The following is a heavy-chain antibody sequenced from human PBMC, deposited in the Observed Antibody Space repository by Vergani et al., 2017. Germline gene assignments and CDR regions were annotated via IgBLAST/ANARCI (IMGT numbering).Heavy chain of an antibody. D-gene: IGHD5-24*01. CDR1: GGTFSSYA. Sequence: QVQLVQSGAEVKKPGSSVKVSCKASGGTFSSYAISWVRQAPGQGLEWMGRIIPILGIANYAQKFQGRVTITADKSTSTAYLELSSLSSEDTAVYYCASSEAWRWVQLNDGYYFDYWGQGTLVTVSS. J-gene: IGHJ4*02. V-gene: IGHV1-69*04. CDR3: ASSEAWRWVQLNDGYYFDY. CDR2: IIPILGIA.